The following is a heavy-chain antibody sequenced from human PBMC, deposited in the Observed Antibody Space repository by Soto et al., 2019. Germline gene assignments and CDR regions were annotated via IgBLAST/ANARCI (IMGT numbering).Heavy chain of an antibody. CDR1: GFTFSSYA. D-gene: IGHD3-22*01. J-gene: IGHJ4*02. CDR3: ATGGPKYYYDSSGYYPGFDY. V-gene: IGHV3-30-3*01. Sequence: QVQLVESGGGVVQPGRSLRLSCAASGFTFSSYAMHWVRQAPGKGLEWVAVISYDGSNKYYADSVKGRFTISRDNSKNTMYLQMHSLKAEDTAVYYCATGGPKYYYDSSGYYPGFDYWGQGTLVTVAS. CDR2: ISYDGSNK.